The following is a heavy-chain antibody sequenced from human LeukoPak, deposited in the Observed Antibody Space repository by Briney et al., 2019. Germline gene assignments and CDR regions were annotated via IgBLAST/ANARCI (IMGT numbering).Heavy chain of an antibody. CDR1: GGSISSYY. Sequence: SETLSLTCTVSGGSISSYYWSWMRQPPGKGLEWIGYIYYSGGTIYNPSLKSRVTISVDTSKNQFSLKLSSVTAADTAVYYCARYGDYVFDLWGQETLVTVSS. V-gene: IGHV4-59*01. D-gene: IGHD4-17*01. CDR2: IYYSGGT. J-gene: IGHJ4*02. CDR3: ARYGDYVFDL.